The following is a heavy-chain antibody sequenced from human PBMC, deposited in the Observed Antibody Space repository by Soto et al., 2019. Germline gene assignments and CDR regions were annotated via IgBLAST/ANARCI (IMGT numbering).Heavy chain of an antibody. CDR2: ISYDGSNK. J-gene: IGHJ6*02. CDR3: ARGRGYSGFEGYYYYYGMDV. CDR1: GFTFSSYA. V-gene: IGHV3-30-3*01. Sequence: PGGSLRLSCAASGFTFSSYAMHWVRQAPGKGLEWVAVISYDGSNKYYADSVKGRFTISRDNSKNTLYLQMNSLRAEDTAVYYCARGRGYSGFEGYYYYYGMDVWGQGTTVTVSS. D-gene: IGHD5-12*01.